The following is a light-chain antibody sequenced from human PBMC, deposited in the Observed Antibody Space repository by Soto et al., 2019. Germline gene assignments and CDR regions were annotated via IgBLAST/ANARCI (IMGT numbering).Light chain of an antibody. V-gene: IGKV3-20*01. Sequence: EIVLTQSPGTLSLSPGDRATLSCRASQSVSSSYLAWYQQKPGQAPSLLIYGASNRATGIPDGFSGGGSGTDFTLTISRLESEDFAVYYCQQYGKSAMFTFGQGTKLEIK. J-gene: IGKJ2*01. CDR2: GAS. CDR3: QQYGKSAMFT. CDR1: QSVSSSY.